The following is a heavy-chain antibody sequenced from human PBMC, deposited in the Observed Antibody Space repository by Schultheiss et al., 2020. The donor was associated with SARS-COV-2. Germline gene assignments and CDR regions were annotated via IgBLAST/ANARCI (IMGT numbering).Heavy chain of an antibody. CDR3: ARVAYYYDSSGYYDNWFDP. J-gene: IGHJ5*02. D-gene: IGHD3-22*01. Sequence: SETLSLTCGVSAYSISSGYFWGWIRQPPGKGLEWIGYIYYSGSTYYNPSLKSRVTISVDTPKNQFSLKLSSVTAADTAVYYCARVAYYYDSSGYYDNWFDPWGQGTLVTVSS. CDR2: IYYSGST. CDR1: AYSISSGYF. V-gene: IGHV4-38-2*01.